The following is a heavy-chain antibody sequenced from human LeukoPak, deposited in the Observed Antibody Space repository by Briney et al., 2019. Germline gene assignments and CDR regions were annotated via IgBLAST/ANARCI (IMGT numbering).Heavy chain of an antibody. V-gene: IGHV1-18*01. D-gene: IGHD6-19*01. CDR1: GYTFTSYG. CDR3: AREGVVAGQINDAFDI. Sequence: GASVKVSCKASGYTFTSYGISWVRQAPGQGLEWMGWISAYNGNTNYAQKLQGRVTMTTDTSTSTAYMELRSLRSDDTAVYYCAREGVVAGQINDAFDIWGQGTMVTVSS. CDR2: ISAYNGNT. J-gene: IGHJ3*02.